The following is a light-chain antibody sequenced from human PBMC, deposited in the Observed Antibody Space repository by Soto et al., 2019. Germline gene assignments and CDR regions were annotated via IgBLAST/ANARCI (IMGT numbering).Light chain of an antibody. V-gene: IGKV1-39*01. CDR3: QQTYNPPYT. J-gene: IGKJ2*01. CDR1: QRITTY. CDR2: TSG. Sequence: IHMTQSPSSLSASVGDRVTITCRASQRITTYLNWYQQNPGEAPKLLISTSGTLQRGVPSRFTGSGSGTDFTLTITGLQPADFATYFCQQTYNPPYTFGQGTKLEIK.